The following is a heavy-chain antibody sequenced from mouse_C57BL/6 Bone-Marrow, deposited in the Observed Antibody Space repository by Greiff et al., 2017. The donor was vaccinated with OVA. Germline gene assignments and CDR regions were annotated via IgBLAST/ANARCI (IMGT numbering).Heavy chain of an antibody. J-gene: IGHJ4*01. CDR2: INPNNGGT. CDR1: GYTFTDYN. CDR3: ARGPYYGRSYPPYYAMDY. Sequence: VQLQQSGPELVKPGASVKMSCKASGYTFTDYNMHWVKQSHGKSLEWIGYINPNNGGTSYNQKFKGKATLTVNTSSSTAYMELRSLTSEDSAVYYCARGPYYGRSYPPYYAMDYWGQGTSVTVSS. V-gene: IGHV1-22*01. D-gene: IGHD1-1*01.